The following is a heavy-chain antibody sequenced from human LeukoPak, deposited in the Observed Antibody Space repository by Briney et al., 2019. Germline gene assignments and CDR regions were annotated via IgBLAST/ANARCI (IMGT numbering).Heavy chain of an antibody. D-gene: IGHD6-19*01. CDR1: GFTFSSYA. CDR2: ISYDGSNK. V-gene: IGHV3-30-3*01. CDR3: AKDLGPYSSGWPHSLYYYYYYGMDV. J-gene: IGHJ6*02. Sequence: PGGSLRLSCAASGFTFSSYAMHWVRQAPGKGLEWVAVISYDGSNKYYADSVKGRFTISRDNSKNTLYLQMNSLRAEDTAVYYCAKDLGPYSSGWPHSLYYYYYYGMDVWGQGTTVTVSS.